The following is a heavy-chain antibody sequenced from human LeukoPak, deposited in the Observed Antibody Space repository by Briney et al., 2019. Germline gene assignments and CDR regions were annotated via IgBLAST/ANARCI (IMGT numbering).Heavy chain of an antibody. CDR2: IYYSGST. V-gene: IGHV4-59*01. D-gene: IGHD5-18*01. CDR1: GGSISSYY. Sequence: NPSETLSLTCTASGGSISSYYWSWIRQPPGKGLEWIGYIYYSGSTYSNPSLKSRVTISLDTSKNQFSLRLSSVTAADTAVYYCARRVGHSYGVTGAGAFDIWGQGTMVTVSS. J-gene: IGHJ3*02. CDR3: ARRVGHSYGVTGAGAFDI.